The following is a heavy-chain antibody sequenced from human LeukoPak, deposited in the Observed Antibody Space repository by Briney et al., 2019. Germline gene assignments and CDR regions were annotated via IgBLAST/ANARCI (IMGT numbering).Heavy chain of an antibody. D-gene: IGHD3-3*01. Sequence: PGGSLRLSCEASGFTFSSYAMSWVRQAPGKGLEWVSAISGSGGSTYYADSVKGRFTISRDNSKNTLYLQMNSLRAEDTAVYYCAKAAYDFWSGYYPFDYWGQGTLVTVSS. CDR1: GFTFSSYA. CDR3: AKAAYDFWSGYYPFDY. J-gene: IGHJ4*02. V-gene: IGHV3-23*01. CDR2: ISGSGGST.